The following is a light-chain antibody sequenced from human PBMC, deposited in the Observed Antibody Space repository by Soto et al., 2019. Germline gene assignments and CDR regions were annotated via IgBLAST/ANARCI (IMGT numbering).Light chain of an antibody. Sequence: DIQMTQSPSSVSASVGDRVTITCRASQDVSSGLAWYQQKPGKAPNLLIYAASSLQSGVPSRFSGSGSGTDFTLIISSLQPEDFATYYCLQANSFPHTFGQGTKLEIK. CDR1: QDVSSG. J-gene: IGKJ2*01. CDR3: LQANSFPHT. V-gene: IGKV1-12*01. CDR2: AAS.